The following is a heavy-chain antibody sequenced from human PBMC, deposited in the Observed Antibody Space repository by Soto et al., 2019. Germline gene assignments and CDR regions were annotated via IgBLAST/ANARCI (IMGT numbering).Heavy chain of an antibody. CDR3: ARDPAPSGWYDY. CDR1: GFTFSNYW. D-gene: IGHD6-19*01. V-gene: IGHV3-74*01. J-gene: IGHJ4*02. Sequence: GGSLRLSCAASGFTFSNYWMHWVRQAPGKGLVWVSRINSDGSSTSYADSVKGRFTISRDNAKNTLYLQMYSLRGEDTAVYYCARDPAPSGWYDYWGQGTPVTVSS. CDR2: INSDGSST.